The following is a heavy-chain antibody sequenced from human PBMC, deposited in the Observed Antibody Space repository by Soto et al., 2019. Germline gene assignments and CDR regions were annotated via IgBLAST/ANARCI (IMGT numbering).Heavy chain of an antibody. CDR1: GFTFSNYA. J-gene: IGHJ4*02. CDR2: SSGSGGST. V-gene: IGHV3-23*01. Sequence: VQLLESGGGLVQPGGSLRLSCAASGFTFSNYAMSWVRQAPGKGLEWVSGSSGSGGSTYYADSVKGRFTISRDNSKNTLYLRMNSQRAEDTAVYYCAKGCYGSGSYCDWGQGTLVTVSS. CDR3: AKGCYGSGSYCD. D-gene: IGHD3-10*01.